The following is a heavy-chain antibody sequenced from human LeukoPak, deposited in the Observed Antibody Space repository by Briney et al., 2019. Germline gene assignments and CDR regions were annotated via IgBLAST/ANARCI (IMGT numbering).Heavy chain of an antibody. CDR2: ISSSSSYI. V-gene: IGHV3-21*01. D-gene: IGHD1-14*01. J-gene: IGHJ4*02. CDR3: ARADVGISPFDY. CDR1: GFTFSSYS. Sequence: PGGSLRLSCAASGFTFSSYSMNWVRQAPGKGLEWVSSISSSSSYIYYADSVKGRFTISRDNAKNSLYLQMNSLRAEDTAVYYCARADVGISPFDYWGQGTLVTVSS.